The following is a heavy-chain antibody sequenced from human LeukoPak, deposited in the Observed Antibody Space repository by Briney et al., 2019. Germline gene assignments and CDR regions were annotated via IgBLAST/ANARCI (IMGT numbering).Heavy chain of an antibody. CDR1: GFTFSSYD. J-gene: IGHJ4*02. CDR2: INTAGDT. V-gene: IGHV3-13*01. Sequence: PGGCLRLSCAASGFTFSSYDMHWVRQATGKGLEWVSGINTAGDTYYPGSVKGRFTISRENAKNSLYLQMNSLRAGDTAVYYCARGIPGGFDYWGQGTLVTVSS. CDR3: ARGIPGGFDY. D-gene: IGHD1-14*01.